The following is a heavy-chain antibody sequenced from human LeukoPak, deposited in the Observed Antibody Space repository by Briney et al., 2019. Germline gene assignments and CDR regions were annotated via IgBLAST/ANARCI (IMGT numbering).Heavy chain of an antibody. CDR1: GYTFTSYG. D-gene: IGHD3-16*01. Sequence: ASVKVSCRASGYTFTSYGISWVRQAPGQGLEWMGWIGAYNGNTNYAQKLQGRVTMTTDTSTSTAYMELRSLRSDDTAVYYCARTRGTLYPQPKDAFDIWGQGTMVTVSS. V-gene: IGHV1-18*01. J-gene: IGHJ3*02. CDR3: ARTRGTLYPQPKDAFDI. CDR2: IGAYNGNT.